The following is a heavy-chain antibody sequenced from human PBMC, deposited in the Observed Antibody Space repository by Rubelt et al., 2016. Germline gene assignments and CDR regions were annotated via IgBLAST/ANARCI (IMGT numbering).Heavy chain of an antibody. D-gene: IGHD4-17*01. V-gene: IGHV4-59*01. CDR1: GGSISSYY. CDR3: ARDYGDLLHGGMDV. Sequence: QVQLQESGPGLVKPSETLSLTCTVSGGSISSYYWSWIRQPPGKGLEWIGYIYYTGNTNYNPSLKCRVTNSIETSKNQVSRKLNAGTAADTAGYYCARDYGDLLHGGMDVWGQGTTVTVSS. J-gene: IGHJ6*02. CDR2: IYYTGNT.